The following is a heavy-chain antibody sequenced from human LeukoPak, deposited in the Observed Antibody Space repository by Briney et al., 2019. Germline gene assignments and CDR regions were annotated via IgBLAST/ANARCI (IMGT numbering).Heavy chain of an antibody. Sequence: SETLSLTCAVYGGSFSGYYWSWIRQPPGKGLEWIGEINHSGSTNYNPSLKSRVTISVDTSKNQFSLKLSSVTAADTVVYYCARDSSDAFDIWGQGTMVTVSS. V-gene: IGHV4-34*01. CDR3: ARDSSDAFDI. J-gene: IGHJ3*02. CDR1: GGSFSGYY. D-gene: IGHD3-22*01. CDR2: INHSGST.